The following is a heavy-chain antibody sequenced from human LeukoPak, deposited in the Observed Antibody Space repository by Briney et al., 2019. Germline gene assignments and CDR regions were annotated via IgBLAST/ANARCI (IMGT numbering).Heavy chain of an antibody. Sequence: ASVKVSCKASGGTFSSYAISWVRQAPGQGLEWMGRIIPIFGTANYAQKFQGRVTITADKSTSTAYMELSSLRSEDTAVYYCARDSKYYYDSSGYSFDYCGQGTLVTVSS. J-gene: IGHJ4*02. CDR1: GGTFSSYA. V-gene: IGHV1-69*06. CDR2: IIPIFGTA. CDR3: ARDSKYYYDSSGYSFDY. D-gene: IGHD3-22*01.